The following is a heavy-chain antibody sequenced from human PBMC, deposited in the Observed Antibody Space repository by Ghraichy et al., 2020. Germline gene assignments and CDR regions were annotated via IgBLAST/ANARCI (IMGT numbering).Heavy chain of an antibody. Sequence: GESLNISCAASGFTFSSYAMSWVRQAPGKGLEWVSAISGSGGSTYYADSVKGRFTISRDNSKNTLYLQMNSLRAEDTAVYYCAKGGVHSFFDPWGQGTLVTVSS. D-gene: IGHD1-1*01. CDR3: AKGGVHSFFDP. CDR1: GFTFSSYA. V-gene: IGHV3-23*01. CDR2: ISGSGGST. J-gene: IGHJ5*02.